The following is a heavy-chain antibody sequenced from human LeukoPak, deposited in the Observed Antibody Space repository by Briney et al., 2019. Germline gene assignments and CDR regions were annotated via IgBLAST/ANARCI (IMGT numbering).Heavy chain of an antibody. CDR3: ALDYDSSGYDY. Sequence: SETLSLTCAVYGGSFSGYYWSWIRQPPGKGLEWIGEINHSGSTNYNPSLKGRVTISVDTSKNQFSLKLSSVTAADTAVYYCALDYDSSGYDYWGQGTLVTVSS. CDR1: GGSFSGYY. J-gene: IGHJ4*02. V-gene: IGHV4-34*01. D-gene: IGHD3-22*01. CDR2: INHSGST.